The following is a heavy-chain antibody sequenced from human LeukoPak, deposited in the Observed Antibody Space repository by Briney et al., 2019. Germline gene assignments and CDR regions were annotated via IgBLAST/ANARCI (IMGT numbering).Heavy chain of an antibody. CDR1: GYSFTSHY. J-gene: IGHJ4*02. Sequence: EASVKVSCKASGYSFTSHYMHWVRQAPGQGLEWMGLINPSGSSTLYAQKFQGRVTMTRDTSISTAYMELSRLRSDDTAVYYCARRGRGFITYDYWGQGTLVTVSS. CDR2: INPSGSST. V-gene: IGHV1-2*06. D-gene: IGHD3-10*01. CDR3: ARRGRGFITYDY.